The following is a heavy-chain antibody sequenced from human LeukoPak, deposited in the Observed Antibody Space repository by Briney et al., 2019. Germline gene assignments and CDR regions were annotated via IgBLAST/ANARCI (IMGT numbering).Heavy chain of an antibody. CDR3: AKRRYCSGASCRLFDF. J-gene: IGHJ4*02. V-gene: IGHV3-64D*09. D-gene: IGHD2-15*01. CDR2: ISSYGGST. CDR1: GFTFSSYA. Sequence: GSLRLSCSASGFTFSSYAMHWVRQAPGKGLEYVSAISSYGGSTYYTDSVKGRFTISRDNSKNTLYLQMSSLRAEDTAVYYCAKRRYCSGASCRLFDFWGQGTLVTVSS.